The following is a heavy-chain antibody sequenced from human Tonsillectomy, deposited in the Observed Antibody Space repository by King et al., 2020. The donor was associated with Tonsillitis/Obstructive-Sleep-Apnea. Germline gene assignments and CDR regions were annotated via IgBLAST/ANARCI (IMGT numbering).Heavy chain of an antibody. D-gene: IGHD4-23*01. CDR2: ISWNSGSI. CDR1: GFTFDNYA. Sequence: QLVQSGGGLVQPGKSLRLSCAASGFTFDNYAMHWVRQAPGKGLEWVSGISWNSGSIGYADSVKGRFTISRDNAKNSLYLQMNSLRAEDTALYYCAKVFDYGGNGAGCDYWGQGTLVTVSS. J-gene: IGHJ4*02. CDR3: AKVFDYGGNGAGCDY. V-gene: IGHV3-9*01.